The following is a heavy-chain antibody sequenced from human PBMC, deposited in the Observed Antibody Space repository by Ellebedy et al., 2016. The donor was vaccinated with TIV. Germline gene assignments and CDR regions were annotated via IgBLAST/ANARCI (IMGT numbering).Heavy chain of an antibody. CDR1: GGSVSTTTFY. CDR2: IYYSGTS. D-gene: IGHD3-10*01. Sequence: MPGGSLRLSCTVSGGSVSTTTFYWGCVRQPPGQGLEWIGTIYYSGTSQYNPSLESRVTISIDAFKDQFSLRMSSLTAADTAIYYCARGYYKGGHNFSPGEWGQGTLVTVSS. J-gene: IGHJ4*01. CDR3: ARGYYKGGHNFSPGE. V-gene: IGHV4-39*07.